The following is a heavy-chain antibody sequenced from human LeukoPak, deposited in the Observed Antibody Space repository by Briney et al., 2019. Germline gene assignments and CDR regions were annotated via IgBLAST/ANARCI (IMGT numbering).Heavy chain of an antibody. J-gene: IGHJ4*02. CDR1: GFTFSSYA. Sequence: GGSLRLSCAGSGFTFSSYAMHWVRQAPGKGLEWVAVISYDGSNKYYADSVKGRFTISRDNSKNTLYLQMNSLRAEDTAVYYCARDLESHFDYWGQGTLVTVSS. CDR2: ISYDGSNK. V-gene: IGHV3-30*04. CDR3: ARDLESHFDY.